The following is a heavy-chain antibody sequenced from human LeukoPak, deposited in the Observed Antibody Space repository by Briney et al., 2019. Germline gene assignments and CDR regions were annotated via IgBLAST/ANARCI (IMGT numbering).Heavy chain of an antibody. Sequence: ASVKVSCKVSGYTLTELSMHWVRQAPGKGLEWMGGFDPEDGETIYALKFQGRVTMTEDTSTDTAYMELSSLRSEDTAVYYCATAVYYYDSSGYPNDYWGQGTLVTVSS. J-gene: IGHJ4*02. D-gene: IGHD3-22*01. V-gene: IGHV1-24*01. CDR1: GYTLTELS. CDR3: ATAVYYYDSSGYPNDY. CDR2: FDPEDGET.